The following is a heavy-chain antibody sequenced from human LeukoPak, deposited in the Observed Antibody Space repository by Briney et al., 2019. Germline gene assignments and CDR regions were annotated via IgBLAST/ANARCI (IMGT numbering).Heavy chain of an antibody. D-gene: IGHD3-10*01. CDR2: IYHSGST. J-gene: IGHJ2*01. CDR1: GYSISSGYY. CDR3: AREYYGSGFGWYFDL. Sequence: SETLSLTCTVSGYSISSGYYWGWIRPPPGKGLEWIGSIYHSGSTYYNPSLKSRVTISVDTSKNQFSLKLSSVTAADTAVYYCAREYYGSGFGWYFDLWGRGTLVTVSS. V-gene: IGHV4-38-2*02.